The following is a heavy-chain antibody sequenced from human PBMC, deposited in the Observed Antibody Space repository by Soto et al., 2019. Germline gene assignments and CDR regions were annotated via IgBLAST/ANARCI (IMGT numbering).Heavy chain of an antibody. CDR1: GFIFNNYG. Sequence: QVQLVESGGDVVHTGRSLRLSCEASGFIFNNYGMHWVRQAPGKGLEWVAHISYDGSNEHYVDSVKGRFTISRDNSKNTVYLQMNSLRAEDTAVYYCAKDTYYRDSSGYYVFDYWGQGTLVTVSS. D-gene: IGHD3-22*01. CDR2: ISYDGSNE. V-gene: IGHV3-30*18. CDR3: AKDTYYRDSSGYYVFDY. J-gene: IGHJ4*02.